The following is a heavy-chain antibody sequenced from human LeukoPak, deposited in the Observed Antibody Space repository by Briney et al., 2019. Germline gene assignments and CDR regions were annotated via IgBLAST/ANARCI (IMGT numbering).Heavy chain of an antibody. J-gene: IGHJ6*02. CDR1: GFTFSSYS. CDR2: ISSSSSYI. D-gene: IGHD3-3*02. V-gene: IGHV3-21*01. CDR3: ARDVTVYLHSYGMDV. Sequence: TAGGSLRLSCAASGFTFSSYSMNWVRQAPGKGLEWVSSISSSSSYIYYADSVKGRFTISRDNAKNSLYLHMNSLRAEDTAVYYCARDVTVYLHSYGMDVWGQGTTVTVSS.